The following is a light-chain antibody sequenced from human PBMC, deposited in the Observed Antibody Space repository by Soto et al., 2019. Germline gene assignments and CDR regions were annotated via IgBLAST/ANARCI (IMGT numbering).Light chain of an antibody. V-gene: IGLV2-14*01. Sequence: QSALAQPASVSDSPGQSITISCTGTSSDVGGSNHVSWYQQHPGKAPKLMIYDVTNRPPGVSNRFSGSKSGSTASLIISGLQAEDEADYYCVSFTSSTTYVFGTGTKVTVL. J-gene: IGLJ1*01. CDR2: DVT. CDR1: SSDVGGSNH. CDR3: VSFTSSTTYV.